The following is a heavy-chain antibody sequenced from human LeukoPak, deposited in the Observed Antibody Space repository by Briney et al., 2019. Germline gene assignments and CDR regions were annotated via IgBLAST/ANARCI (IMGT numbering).Heavy chain of an antibody. D-gene: IGHD3-22*01. CDR1: GFTFSSYS. J-gene: IGHJ4*02. CDR3: ARSGDTYYYDSTPDY. CDR2: ISSSSSTI. Sequence: GGSLRLSCAASGFTFSSYSMNWVRQAPGKGLEWVSYISSSSSTIYYADSVKGRFTISRDNAKNSLYLQMNSLRAEDTAVYYCARSGDTYYYDSTPDYWGQGTLVTVSS. V-gene: IGHV3-48*01.